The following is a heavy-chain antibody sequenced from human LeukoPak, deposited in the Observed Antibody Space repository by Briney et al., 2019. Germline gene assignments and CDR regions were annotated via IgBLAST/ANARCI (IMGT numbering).Heavy chain of an antibody. CDR1: GYTFTNYH. V-gene: IGHV1-8*03. CDR3: ARTTSFTASGYDY. J-gene: IGHJ4*02. D-gene: IGHD6-25*01. CDR2: MNPNNGDS. Sequence: ASVTVSCKASGYTFTNYHINWVRQATGQGLEWMGWMNPNNGDSGYAQKFQGRVTITRDTSISTSYMELRSLRSDDTAGYFCARTTSFTASGYDYWGQGTLVTVSS.